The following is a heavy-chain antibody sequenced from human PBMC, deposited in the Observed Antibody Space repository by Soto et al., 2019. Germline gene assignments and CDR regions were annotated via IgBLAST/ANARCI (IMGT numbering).Heavy chain of an antibody. D-gene: IGHD5-12*01. CDR3: AKEGDSGYELDY. CDR2: ISYDGSNK. V-gene: IGHV3-30*18. CDR1: GFTFSSYG. J-gene: IGHJ4*02. Sequence: QVQLVESGGGVVQPGRSLRLSCAASGFTFSSYGMHWVRQAPGKGLEWVAVISYDGSNKYYADSVKSRFTISRDNSKNTLYLQMNSLRAEDTAVYYCAKEGDSGYELDYWGQGTLVTVSS.